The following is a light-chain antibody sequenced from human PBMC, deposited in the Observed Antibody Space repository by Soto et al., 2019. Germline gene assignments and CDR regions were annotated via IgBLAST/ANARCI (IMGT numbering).Light chain of an antibody. V-gene: IGKV3-20*01. CDR2: GAS. Sequence: EIVLTQSPGTLSLSPGERATLSCRASQSVSSSYLAWYQQKPGQAPRLLIYGASSRATGIPDRFSGSGSGTDFTLIISRLEPEDFAVYYCQHYGSSYTSGQGTKLEIK. J-gene: IGKJ2*01. CDR1: QSVSSSY. CDR3: QHYGSSYT.